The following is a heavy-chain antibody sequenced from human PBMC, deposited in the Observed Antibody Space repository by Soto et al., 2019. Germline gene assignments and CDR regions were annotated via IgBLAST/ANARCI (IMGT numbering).Heavy chain of an antibody. V-gene: IGHV1-69*13. CDR2: IIPISGTA. CDR1: GGTFSGFA. J-gene: IGHJ3*02. Sequence: SVKVSCKTSGGTFSGFARSWVRQAPGQGLEWMGGIIPISGTANYAQKFQGRVTISADESTSTAYMELSSLRYEDTAVYFCARGTNWNDPTAFDIWGQGTMVTVSS. CDR3: ARGTNWNDPTAFDI. D-gene: IGHD1-1*01.